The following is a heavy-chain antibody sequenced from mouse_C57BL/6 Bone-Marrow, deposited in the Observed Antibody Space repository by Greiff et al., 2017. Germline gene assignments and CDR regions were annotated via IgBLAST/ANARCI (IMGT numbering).Heavy chain of an antibody. CDR1: GYSITSGYY. CDR2: ISYDGSN. D-gene: IGHD3-1*01. CDR3: ARRAWGYYAMDY. V-gene: IGHV3-6*01. Sequence: EVKLEESGPGLVKPSQSLSLTCSVTGYSITSGYYWNWLRQFPGNKLEWMGYISYDGSNNYNPSLKNRISITRDTSKNQFFLKLNSVTTEDTATYYCARRAWGYYAMDYWGQGTSVTVSS. J-gene: IGHJ4*01.